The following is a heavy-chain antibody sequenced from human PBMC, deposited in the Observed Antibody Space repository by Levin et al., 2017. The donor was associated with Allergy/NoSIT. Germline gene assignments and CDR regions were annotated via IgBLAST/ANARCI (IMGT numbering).Heavy chain of an antibody. Sequence: LSGGSLRLSCAASGFTFSSYAMSWVRQAPGKGLEWVSAISGSGGSTYYADSVKGRFTISRDNSKNTLYLQMNSLRAEDTAVYYCAKEAVAGYYYYYGMDGWGQGTTVTVSS. V-gene: IGHV3-23*01. CDR1: GFTFSSYA. CDR2: ISGSGGST. D-gene: IGHD6-19*01. CDR3: AKEAVAGYYYYYGMDG. J-gene: IGHJ6*02.